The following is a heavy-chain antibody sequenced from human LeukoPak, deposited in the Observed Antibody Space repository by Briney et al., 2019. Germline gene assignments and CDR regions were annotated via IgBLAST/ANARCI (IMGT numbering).Heavy chain of an antibody. J-gene: IGHJ4*02. D-gene: IGHD4-11*01. Sequence: ASVKVSCKASGGTFSSYAISWVRQAPGQGPEWMGGIIPIFGTANYAQKFQGRVTITADESTSTAYMELSSLRSEDTAVYYCARGDYNQILAPPLLPIFDYWGQGTLVTVSS. V-gene: IGHV1-69*13. CDR1: GGTFSSYA. CDR3: ARGDYNQILAPPLLPIFDY. CDR2: IIPIFGTA.